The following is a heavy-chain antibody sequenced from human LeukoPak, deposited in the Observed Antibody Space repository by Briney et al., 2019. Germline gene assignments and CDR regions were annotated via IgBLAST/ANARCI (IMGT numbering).Heavy chain of an antibody. CDR3: ARDSYGSGSYAPFDP. V-gene: IGHV3-23*01. J-gene: IGHJ5*02. D-gene: IGHD3-10*01. CDR2: ISGSGGST. Sequence: GGSLRLSCAASGFTFSSYEMNWVRQAPGKGLEWVSAISGSGGSTYYADSVKGRFTISRDNSKNTLYLQMNSLRAEDTAVYYCARDSYGSGSYAPFDPWGQGTLVTVSS. CDR1: GFTFSSYE.